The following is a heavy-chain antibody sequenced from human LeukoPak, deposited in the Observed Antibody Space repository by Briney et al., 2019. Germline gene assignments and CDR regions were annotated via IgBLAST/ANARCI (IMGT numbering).Heavy chain of an antibody. CDR3: AKLSSWYEPTSDY. CDR1: GFTFSSYA. D-gene: IGHD6-13*01. CDR2: ISYDGSNK. Sequence: PAGRSLRLSCAASGFTFSSYAMHWVRQAPGKGLEWVAVISYDGSNKYYADSVKGRFTISRDNSKNTLYLQMNSLGAEDTAVYYCAKLSSWYEPTSDYWGQGTLVTVSS. V-gene: IGHV3-30-3*02. J-gene: IGHJ4*02.